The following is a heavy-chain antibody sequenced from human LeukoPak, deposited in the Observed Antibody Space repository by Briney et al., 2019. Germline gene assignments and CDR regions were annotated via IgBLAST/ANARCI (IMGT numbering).Heavy chain of an antibody. CDR3: AGDRVIVVVSYGMDV. CDR2: ISAYNINT. D-gene: IGHD3-22*01. J-gene: IGHJ6*02. V-gene: IGHV1-18*01. CDR1: GYTFTNYG. Sequence: ASVKVSCKASGYTFTNYGISWVRQAPGQGLEWMGWISAYNINTNYAQKLQGRVAMTTDTSTSTAYMELRSLRSDDTAVYYCAGDRVIVVVSYGMDVWGQGTTVTVSS.